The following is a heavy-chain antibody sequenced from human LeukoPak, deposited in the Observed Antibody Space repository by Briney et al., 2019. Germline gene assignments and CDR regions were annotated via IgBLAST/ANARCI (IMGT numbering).Heavy chain of an antibody. CDR1: GASISSGGYS. CDR2: SYHSGRT. V-gene: IGHV4-30-2*01. D-gene: IGHD3-22*01. CDR3: ARSLLGYDGSAYYGSGMDV. Sequence: PSQTLSLTCAVSGASISSGGYSWTWIRQPPGKGLEWIGYSYHSGRTYYNPSLKSRVTISVDRSKNQFSLKLSSVTVADTAVYYCARSLLGYDGSAYYGSGMDVWGQGTTVTVSS. J-gene: IGHJ6*02.